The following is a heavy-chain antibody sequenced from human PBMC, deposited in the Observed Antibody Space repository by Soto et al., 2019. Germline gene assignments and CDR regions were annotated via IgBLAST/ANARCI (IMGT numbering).Heavy chain of an antibody. CDR1: GFSLSADGVG. V-gene: IGHV2-5*02. Sequence: ITLKESGPTLVKPTQTLTLTCSFSGFSLSADGVGVGWIRQPPGKALEWLALIYWDDDTRYRPSLKSRLTTPKDSSKNQVVLTITNMDPVDTATYYCAPAYGGTSWPNDAFDVWGQGTVVTVSS. CDR3: APAYGGTSWPNDAFDV. J-gene: IGHJ3*01. D-gene: IGHD2-2*01. CDR2: IYWDDDT.